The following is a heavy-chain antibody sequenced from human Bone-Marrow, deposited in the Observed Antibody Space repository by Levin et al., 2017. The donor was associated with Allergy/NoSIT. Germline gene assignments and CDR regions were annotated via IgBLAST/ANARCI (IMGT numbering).Heavy chain of an antibody. CDR1: DDSISSDFYY. D-gene: IGHD6-6*01. V-gene: IGHV4-61*02. J-gene: IGHJ4*02. CDR2: IFSSGTT. Sequence: KPSETLSLTCSVSDDSISSDFYYWNWIRQPAGKGVEWIGRIFSSGTTTYNPSLDSRVTISVDTSKNQFSLKLSSVTAADTAVYYCARAVYSIWRPGFDSWGQGTQVTVSS. CDR3: ARAVYSIWRPGFDS.